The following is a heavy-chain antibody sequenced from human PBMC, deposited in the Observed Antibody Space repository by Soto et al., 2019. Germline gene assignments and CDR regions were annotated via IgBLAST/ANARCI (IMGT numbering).Heavy chain of an antibody. CDR2: ISSSGGTI. CDR1: GFTFSDHY. D-gene: IGHD3-22*01. J-gene: IGHJ4*02. Sequence: VGSLRLSCAASGFTFSDHYMSWIRQAPGKGLEWVSYISSSGGTIYYADSVKGRFTISRDNAKNSLYLQMNSLRAEDTAVYYCARDLGYYDSSGYFGYWGQGTLVTVSS. CDR3: ARDLGYYDSSGYFGY. V-gene: IGHV3-11*01.